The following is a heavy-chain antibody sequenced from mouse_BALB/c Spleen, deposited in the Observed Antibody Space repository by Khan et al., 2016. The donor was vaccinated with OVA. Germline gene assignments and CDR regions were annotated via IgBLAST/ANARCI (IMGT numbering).Heavy chain of an antibody. CDR1: GYTFTSYT. D-gene: IGHD2-14*01. Sequence: QVQLQQSGAELARPGASVKMSCKASGYTFTSYTMHWVKQRPGQGLEWIGYISPSSGYTNYNQKFKDKATLTADKSSRTAYMQLSSLTSEDSAVYYCAREGAYYRSDGWFAYWGQGTLVTVAA. CDR2: ISPSSGYT. V-gene: IGHV1-4*01. J-gene: IGHJ3*01. CDR3: AREGAYYRSDGWFAY.